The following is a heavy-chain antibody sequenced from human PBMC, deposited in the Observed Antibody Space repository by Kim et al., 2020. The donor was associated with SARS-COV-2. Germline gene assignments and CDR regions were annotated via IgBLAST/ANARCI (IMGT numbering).Heavy chain of an antibody. CDR3: ARERRSGYGGNKNYYYYGMDV. V-gene: IGHV1-69*06. Sequence: SVKVSCKASGGTFSSYAISWVRQAPGQGLEWMGGIIPIFGTANYAQKFQGRVTITADKSTSTAYMELSSLRSEDTAVYYCARERRSGYGGNKNYYYYGMDVWGQGTTVTVSS. J-gene: IGHJ6*02. CDR2: IIPIFGTA. D-gene: IGHD4-17*01. CDR1: GGTFSSYA.